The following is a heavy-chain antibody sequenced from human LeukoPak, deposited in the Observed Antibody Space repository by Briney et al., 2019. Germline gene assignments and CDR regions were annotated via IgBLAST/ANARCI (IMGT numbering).Heavy chain of an antibody. CDR2: IYYSGST. CDR3: ARDQGYCSGGSCHLGPYGMDV. Sequence: PSETLSLTCTVSGGSTSSYYWSWIRQPPGKGLEWIGYIYYSGSTNYNPSLKSRVTISVDTSKNQFSLKLSSVTAADTAVYYCARDQGYCSGGSCHLGPYGMDVWGQGTTVTVSS. J-gene: IGHJ6*02. D-gene: IGHD2-15*01. CDR1: GGSTSSYY. V-gene: IGHV4-59*01.